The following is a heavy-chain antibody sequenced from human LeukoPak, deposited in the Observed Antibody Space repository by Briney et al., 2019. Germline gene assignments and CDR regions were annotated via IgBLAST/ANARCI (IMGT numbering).Heavy chain of an antibody. D-gene: IGHD1-26*01. V-gene: IGHV3-48*01. CDR2: ISSSSSTI. CDR3: ARAPPGGVGATRGHAFDI. CDR1: GFTFSSYS. Sequence: GGSLRLSCAASGFTFSSYSMNWVRQAPGKGLEWVSYISSSSSTIYYADSVKGRFTISRDNAKNSLYLQMNSLRAEDTAVYYCARAPPGGVGATRGHAFDIWGQGTMVTVSS. J-gene: IGHJ3*02.